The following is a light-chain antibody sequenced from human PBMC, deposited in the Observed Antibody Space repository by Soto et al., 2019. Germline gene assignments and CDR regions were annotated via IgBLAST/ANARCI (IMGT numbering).Light chain of an antibody. CDR1: SSDVGGYNY. CDR2: EVT. V-gene: IGLV2-8*01. Sequence: QSVLTQPPSASGSPGQSVTISCNGSSSDVGGYNYVSWYQQHPGKTPKLMIYEVTKRPSGVPDRFSGSKSGNTASLTVSGLQPEDEADYYCSSYAASNDLGVFGTGTKLTVL. CDR3: SSYAASNDLGV. J-gene: IGLJ1*01.